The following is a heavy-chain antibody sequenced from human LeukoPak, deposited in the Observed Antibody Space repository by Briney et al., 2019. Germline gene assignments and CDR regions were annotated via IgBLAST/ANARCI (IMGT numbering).Heavy chain of an antibody. D-gene: IGHD6-13*01. V-gene: IGHV4-59*08. CDR3: ARLIAAAGTPFDY. J-gene: IGHJ4*02. CDR2: ISYSGST. CDR1: GGSISTYY. Sequence: SETLSLTCTVSGGSISTYYWTWIRQPPGKGLEWIGSISYSGSTNNSPSLEGRVTMSVDTSKNQFSLQLSSVTAADTAVYYCARLIAAAGTPFDYWGQGTLVTVSS.